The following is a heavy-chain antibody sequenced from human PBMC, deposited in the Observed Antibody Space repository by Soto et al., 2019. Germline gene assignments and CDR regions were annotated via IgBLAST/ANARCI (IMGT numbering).Heavy chain of an antibody. Sequence: GGSLRLSCAASGFTFSNAWMSWVRQAPGKGLEWVGRIKSKTDGGTTDYAAPVKGRFTISRDDSKNTLYLQMNSLKTEDTAVYYCPTAGKYYYDSSGYYYFDYWGQGTLVTVSS. J-gene: IGHJ4*02. D-gene: IGHD3-22*01. CDR1: GFTFSNAW. CDR2: IKSKTDGGTT. CDR3: PTAGKYYYDSSGYYYFDY. V-gene: IGHV3-15*01.